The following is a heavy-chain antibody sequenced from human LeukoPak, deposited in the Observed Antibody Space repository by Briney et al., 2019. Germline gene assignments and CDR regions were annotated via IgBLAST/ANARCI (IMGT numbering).Heavy chain of an antibody. V-gene: IGHV3-74*01. CDR3: ARGSWFGELLDALDY. CDR1: GFTLSIYW. Sequence: GGSLRLSCAASGFTLSIYWMHWVRQAPGRGLVYVSRINSDGSSTSYADSAKGRFTISRDNAKNTLYLQLNSLRAENTAVYYCARGSWFGELLDALDYWGQGTLVTVSS. J-gene: IGHJ4*02. CDR2: INSDGSST. D-gene: IGHD3-10*01.